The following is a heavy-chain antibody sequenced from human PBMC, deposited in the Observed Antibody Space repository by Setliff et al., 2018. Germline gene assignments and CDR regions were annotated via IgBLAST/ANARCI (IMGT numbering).Heavy chain of an antibody. J-gene: IGHJ4*02. CDR2: VHYSGTT. V-gene: IGHV4-39*07. CDR1: GGSLSGSSDY. CDR3: ARENGYCSGGACYFMFDY. Sequence: SETLSLTCSVSGGSLSGSSDYWGWIRQPPGKGLEWIGSVHYSGTTYYNPSLKSRLTMSVDTSKNHFSLRVSSVTAADTAMYYCARENGYCSGGACYFMFDYWGQGTLVTVSS. D-gene: IGHD2-15*01.